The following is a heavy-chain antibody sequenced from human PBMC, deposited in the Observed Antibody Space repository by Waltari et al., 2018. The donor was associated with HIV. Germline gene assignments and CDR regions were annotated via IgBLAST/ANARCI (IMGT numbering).Heavy chain of an antibody. CDR3: ARDPASTMVRGVIIKGAFDI. CDR1: GGTFSSYA. D-gene: IGHD3-10*01. V-gene: IGHV1-69*06. CDR2: TIPIFGTA. J-gene: IGHJ3*02. Sequence: QVQLVQSGAEVKKPGSSVKVSCKASGGTFSSYAISWVRQAPGQGLEWMGGTIPIFGTANYAQKFQGRVTITADKSTSTAYMELSSLRSEDTAVYYCARDPASTMVRGVIIKGAFDIWGQGTMVTVSS.